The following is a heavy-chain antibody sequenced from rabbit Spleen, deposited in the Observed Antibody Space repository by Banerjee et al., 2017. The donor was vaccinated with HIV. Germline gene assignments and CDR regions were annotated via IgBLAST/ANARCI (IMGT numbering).Heavy chain of an antibody. D-gene: IGHD2-1*01. V-gene: IGHV1S45*01. CDR2: INGITGKA. J-gene: IGHJ4*01. CDR3: ARGSATMTMVIIGFYLSL. CDR1: GFSFSNKVV. Sequence: QERLVESGGGLVKPEGSLTLTCTASGFSFSNKVVMCWVRQAPGKGLEWIACINGITGKAVYASWAKGRFAFSKTSSTTVTLQMTTLTAADTANYFCARGSATMTMVIIGFYLSLWGQGTLVTVS.